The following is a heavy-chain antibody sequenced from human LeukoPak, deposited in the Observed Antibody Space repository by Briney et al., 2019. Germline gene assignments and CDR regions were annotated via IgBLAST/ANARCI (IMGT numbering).Heavy chain of an antibody. Sequence: GGSLRLSCAASGFTVSNYAMSCVRQAPGKGLQWVSAISVSGDSTYYADSVKGRFTISRDNSKNTLYLQMNSLRAEDTAVYYCGKDQNVAAAGFPYYYWGQGTLVTVSS. V-gene: IGHV3-23*01. CDR1: GFTVSNYA. D-gene: IGHD6-13*01. J-gene: IGHJ4*02. CDR2: ISVSGDST. CDR3: GKDQNVAAAGFPYYY.